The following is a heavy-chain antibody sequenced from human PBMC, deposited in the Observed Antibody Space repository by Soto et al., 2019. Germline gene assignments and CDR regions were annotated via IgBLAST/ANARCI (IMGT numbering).Heavy chain of an antibody. CDR3: ARPSGYSYGLTRTNYYYGMDV. J-gene: IGHJ6*02. CDR2: IYPGDSDT. Sequence: GESLKISCKGSGYSFTSYWIGWVRQMPGKGLEWMGIIYPGDSDTRYSPSFQGQVTISADKSISTAYLQWSSLKASDTAMYYCARPSGYSYGLTRTNYYYGMDVWGQGTTVTVSS. D-gene: IGHD5-18*01. CDR1: GYSFTSYW. V-gene: IGHV5-51*01.